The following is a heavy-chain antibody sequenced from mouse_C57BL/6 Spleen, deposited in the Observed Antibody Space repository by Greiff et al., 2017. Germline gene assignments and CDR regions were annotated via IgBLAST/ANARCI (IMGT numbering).Heavy chain of an antibody. CDR3: TFYGYPLAY. Sequence: VTLKVSGAELVRPGASVKLSCTASGFNIKDDYMHWVKQRPEQGLEWIGWIDPENGDTEYASKFQGKATITADTSSNTAYLQLSSLTSEDTAVYYCTFYGYPLAYWGQGTLVTVSA. D-gene: IGHD2-2*01. CDR1: GFNIKDDY. CDR2: IDPENGDT. J-gene: IGHJ3*01. V-gene: IGHV14-4*01.